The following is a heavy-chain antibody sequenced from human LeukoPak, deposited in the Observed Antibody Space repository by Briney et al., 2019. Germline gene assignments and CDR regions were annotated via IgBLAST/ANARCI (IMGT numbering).Heavy chain of an antibody. J-gene: IGHJ4*02. CDR1: GFTFSNAW. V-gene: IGHV3-15*01. CDR3: TTVKGYRDY. D-gene: IGHD1-1*01. CDR2: IKSKTGGGTT. Sequence: GSLRLSCAASGFTFSNAWMSWVRQAPGKGLEWVGRIKSKTGGGTTDYAAPVKGRFTISRDDSKNTLYLQMNSLKTEDTAVYYCTTVKGYRDYWGQGTLVTVSS.